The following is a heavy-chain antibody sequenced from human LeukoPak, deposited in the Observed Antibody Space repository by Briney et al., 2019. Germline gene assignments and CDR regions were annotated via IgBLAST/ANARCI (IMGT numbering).Heavy chain of an antibody. CDR3: ARGICGGDCYTNWFDP. CDR1: GGTFSSYA. CDR2: IIPIFGTA. Sequence: ASVKVSCKASGGTFSSYAISWLRQAPGQGLEWMGGIIPIFGTANYAQKFQGRVTITADESTSTAYMELSSLRSEDTAVYYCARGICGGDCYTNWFDPWGQGTLVTVSS. J-gene: IGHJ5*02. V-gene: IGHV1-69*13. D-gene: IGHD2-21*01.